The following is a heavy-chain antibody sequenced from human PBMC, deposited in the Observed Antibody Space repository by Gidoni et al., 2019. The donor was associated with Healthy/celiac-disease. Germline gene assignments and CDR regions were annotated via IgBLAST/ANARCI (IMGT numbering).Heavy chain of an antibody. CDR2: IWYDGSNK. CDR1: GFTFSTYG. D-gene: IGHD3-10*01. CDR3: ARDNYYGSGSYYYYGMDV. V-gene: IGHV3-33*01. J-gene: IGHJ6*02. Sequence: QVQLVESGGGVVQPGRSLRLSCAASGFTFSTYGMHWARQAPGKGLEWVAVIWYDGSNKYYADSVKGRFTISRDNSKNTLYLQMNSLRAEDTAVYYCARDNYYGSGSYYYYGMDVWGQGTTVTVSS.